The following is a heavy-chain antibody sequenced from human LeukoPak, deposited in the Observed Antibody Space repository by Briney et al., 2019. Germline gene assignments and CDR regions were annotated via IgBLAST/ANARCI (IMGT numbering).Heavy chain of an antibody. Sequence: GGSLRLSCAASGFTFSDYWMSWVRQAPGKGLEWVSAISGSGGSTYYADSVKGRFTISRDNSKNTLYLQMDSLRAEDTAVYYCARDHYYGSGSPDNWGQGTLVTVSS. V-gene: IGHV3-23*01. CDR1: GFTFSDYW. CDR2: ISGSGGST. D-gene: IGHD3-10*01. J-gene: IGHJ4*02. CDR3: ARDHYYGSGSPDN.